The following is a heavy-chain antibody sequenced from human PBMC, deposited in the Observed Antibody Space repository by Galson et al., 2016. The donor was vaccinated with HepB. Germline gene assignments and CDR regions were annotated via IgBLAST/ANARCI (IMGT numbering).Heavy chain of an antibody. J-gene: IGHJ5*02. CDR2: INHSGST. CDR1: GGSFSGYY. D-gene: IGHD2-8*02. CDR3: ARGPKSIVLVVYAIPPPPRAHRSSP. Sequence: SETLSLTCAVYGGSFSGYYWSWIRQPPGKGLEWIGEINHSGSTNYNPSLKSRVTISVDTSKNQFSLKLSSVTAADTAVYYCARGPKSIVLVVYAIPPPPRAHRSSPWC. V-gene: IGHV4-34*01.